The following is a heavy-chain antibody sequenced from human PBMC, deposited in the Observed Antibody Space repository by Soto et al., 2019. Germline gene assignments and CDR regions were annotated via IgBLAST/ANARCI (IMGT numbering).Heavy chain of an antibody. CDR1: GGSVSSSDYY. CDR3: ARQGDKGRAFDI. Sequence: QLQLQESGPGLVKPSETLSLSCTVSGGSVSSSDYYWGWIRQTPGKGLEWIGNMYYSGSTYYNPSLKSRVTISADTSKNQSSLKLSSVTAADTAVYYCARQGDKGRAFDIWGQGTMVTVSS. D-gene: IGHD1-26*01. CDR2: MYYSGST. V-gene: IGHV4-39*01. J-gene: IGHJ3*02.